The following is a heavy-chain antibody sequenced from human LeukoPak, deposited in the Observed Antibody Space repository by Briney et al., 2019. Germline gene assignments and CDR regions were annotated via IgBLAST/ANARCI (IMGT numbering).Heavy chain of an antibody. D-gene: IGHD3-3*01. CDR2: ISYGGIDK. CDR3: ARESWSDSVAFDI. J-gene: IGHJ3*02. V-gene: IGHV3-30*04. CDR1: GFNFSSYA. Sequence: GGSLRLSCAASGFNFSSYAMHWVRQAPGEGLEWVGLISYGGIDKSYADSVKGRFTISRDSSKRTLYLQMNSLRAEDTAMYYCARESWSDSVAFDIWGLGTLFTVSS.